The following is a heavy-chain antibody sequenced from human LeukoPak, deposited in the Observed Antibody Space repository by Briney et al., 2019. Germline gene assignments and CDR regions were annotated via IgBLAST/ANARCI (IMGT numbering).Heavy chain of an antibody. CDR2: ISGSGGST. CDR3: AKALEVLVFEPEPNY. D-gene: IGHD1-14*01. V-gene: IGHV3-23*01. CDR1: GFTFSSYG. Sequence: GGTLRLSCAASGFTFSSYGMSWVRQAPGKGLEWVSAISGSGGSTYYADSVQGRFTISRDNSKNTLYLQMNRLRAEDTAIYCCAKALEVLVFEPEPNYWGQGTLVTVSS. J-gene: IGHJ4*02.